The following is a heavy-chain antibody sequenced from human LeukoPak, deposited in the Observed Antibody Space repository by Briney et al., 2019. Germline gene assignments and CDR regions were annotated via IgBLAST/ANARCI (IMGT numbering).Heavy chain of an antibody. D-gene: IGHD3-22*01. CDR3: ASAYDSSGYYLDY. CDR1: GGSISSYY. V-gene: IGHV4-59*08. Sequence: SETLSLTCTVSGGSISSYYWSWIRQPPGKGLEWIGYIYYSGSTNYNPSLKSRVTISVDTSKNQFSLKLSSVTAADTAVYYCASAYDSSGYYLDYWGQGTLVTVSS. CDR2: IYYSGST. J-gene: IGHJ4*02.